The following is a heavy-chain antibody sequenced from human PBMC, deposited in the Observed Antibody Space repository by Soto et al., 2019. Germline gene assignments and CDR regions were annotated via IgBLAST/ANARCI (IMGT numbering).Heavy chain of an antibody. CDR3: AKDPALVRFLEWTARDYLDY. CDR1: GFTFSTYV. V-gene: IGHV3-23*01. CDR2: ISANGGNT. D-gene: IGHD3-3*01. Sequence: GSLRLSCAASGFTFSTYVMTWVRQAPGKGLEWVSSISANGGNTYYADSVKGRFTISRENSKNILYLQMNNLRAEDTALYYCAKDPALVRFLEWTARDYLDYWGQGTPVTVSS. J-gene: IGHJ4*02.